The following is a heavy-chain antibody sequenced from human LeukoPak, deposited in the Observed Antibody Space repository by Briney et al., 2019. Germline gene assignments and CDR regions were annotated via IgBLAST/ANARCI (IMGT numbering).Heavy chain of an antibody. D-gene: IGHD3-10*01. CDR3: ARELDPLTGDY. V-gene: IGHV4-4*07. CDR1: SGSISGHY. Sequence: SETLSLTCTVTSGSISGHYWSWIRQPAGKEMQWIGRIYTSGATNYNPSLKSRVTMSIDTSKKEFTLKLTSVTAADTAVYYCARELDPLTGDYWGQGTLVTVSS. CDR2: IYTSGAT. J-gene: IGHJ4*02.